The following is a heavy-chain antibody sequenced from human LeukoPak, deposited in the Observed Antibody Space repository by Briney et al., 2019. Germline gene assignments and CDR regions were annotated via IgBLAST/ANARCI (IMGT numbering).Heavy chain of an antibody. V-gene: IGHV1-8*01. CDR1: GYTFTSYD. CDR2: MNPNSGNT. D-gene: IGHD2-15*01. Sequence: ASVKVSYKASGYTFTSYDINWVRQATGQGLEWMGWMNPNSGNTGYAQKFQGRVTMTRNTSISTAYMELSSLRSEDTAVYYCARVRYCSGGSCYAFVAFDIWGQGTMVAVSS. CDR3: ARVRYCSGGSCYAFVAFDI. J-gene: IGHJ3*02.